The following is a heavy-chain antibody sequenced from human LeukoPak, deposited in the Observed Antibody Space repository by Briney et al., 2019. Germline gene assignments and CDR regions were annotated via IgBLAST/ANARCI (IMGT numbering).Heavy chain of an antibody. V-gene: IGHV4-39*01. CDR3: VSRGGYSYGYFDY. CDR2: IYYSTNT. D-gene: IGHD5-18*01. CDR1: GGSISSSSAC. J-gene: IGHJ4*02. Sequence: PSETLSLTCTVSGGSISSSSACWGWIRPPPGEGLVWIGYIYYSTNTNYNPSLKSRVTISADTSKNQFSLTLGSVSATDTAVYYCVSRGGYSYGYFDYWGQGTLVTVSS.